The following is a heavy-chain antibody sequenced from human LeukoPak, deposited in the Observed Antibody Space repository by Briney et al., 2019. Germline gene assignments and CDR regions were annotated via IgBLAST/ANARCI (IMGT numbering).Heavy chain of an antibody. J-gene: IGHJ3*02. V-gene: IGHV1-18*01. CDR2: ISAYNGNK. D-gene: IGHD6-6*01. Sequence: GASVKVSCKASGYTFTNYGISWVRQAPGQGLDWMGWISAYNGNKVYAQELQGRVTMTTDTSTSTAYMELRGLRSDDTAVYYCARDRWSSSSSEGALDIWGQGTVVTVSS. CDR3: ARDRWSSSSSEGALDI. CDR1: GYTFTNYG.